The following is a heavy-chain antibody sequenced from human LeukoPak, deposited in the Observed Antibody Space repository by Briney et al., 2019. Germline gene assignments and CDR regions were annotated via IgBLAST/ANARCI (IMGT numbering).Heavy chain of an antibody. D-gene: IGHD6-19*01. Sequence: ASVKVSCKASGYTFTSYDINWVRQSTGQGLEWMGWMNPNSGNTGYAQKFQGRVNITRNTSISTAYMELRSLRSEDTAVYYCARSPRARAYSSGWYYWFDPWGQGTLVTVSS. J-gene: IGHJ5*02. V-gene: IGHV1-8*03. CDR1: GYTFTSYD. CDR3: ARSPRARAYSSGWYYWFDP. CDR2: MNPNSGNT.